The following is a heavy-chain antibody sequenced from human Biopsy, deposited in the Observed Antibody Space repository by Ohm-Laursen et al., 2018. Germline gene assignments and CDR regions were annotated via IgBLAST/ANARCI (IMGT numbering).Heavy chain of an antibody. CDR1: GFSFTTVGMR. D-gene: IGHD1-26*01. Sequence: TQTLTLTCTFSGFSFTTVGMRVTWIRQAPGKALEWLALIDWAGDTRYSASLKNRFSISKDTFKDQVVLTMTDIDPVDTATYYCARASASQYYGVDVWGQGTSVTVSS. CDR3: ARASASQYYGVDV. J-gene: IGHJ6*02. V-gene: IGHV2-5*08. CDR2: IDWAGDT.